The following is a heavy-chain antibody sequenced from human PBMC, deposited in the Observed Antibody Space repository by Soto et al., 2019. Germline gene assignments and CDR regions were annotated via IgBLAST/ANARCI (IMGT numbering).Heavy chain of an antibody. CDR1: GGYFSGYY. CDR3: ARGGYDFWSGYWLYYGMDV. V-gene: IGHV4-34*01. J-gene: IGHJ6*02. CDR2: INHSGST. D-gene: IGHD3-3*01. Sequence: SETLSLTCAVYGGYFSGYYLSWMRQPPGKGLEWIGEINHSGSTNYNPSLKSRVTISVDTSKNQFSLKLSSVTAADTAVYYCARGGYDFWSGYWLYYGMDVWGQGTTVTVSS.